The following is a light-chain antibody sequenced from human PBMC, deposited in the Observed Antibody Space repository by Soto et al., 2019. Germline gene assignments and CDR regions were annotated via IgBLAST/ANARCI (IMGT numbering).Light chain of an antibody. CDR1: QSISSY. J-gene: IGKJ1*01. CDR3: QQGYSTPRT. Sequence: DIQMTQSPSSLSASVGDIVTITCRASQSISSYLNWYQQKPGKAPKLLIYAASRLQSGVPSRFSGSGSGTDFTLTISRLQPEDFATYYCQQGYSTPRTFGQGTKVEIK. CDR2: AAS. V-gene: IGKV1-39*01.